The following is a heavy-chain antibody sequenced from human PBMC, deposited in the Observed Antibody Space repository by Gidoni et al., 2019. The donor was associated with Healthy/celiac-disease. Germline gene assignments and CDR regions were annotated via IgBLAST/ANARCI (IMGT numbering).Heavy chain of an antibody. Sequence: EVQLVQSGAAVKKPGESLTISCKCSGYSFTSYWIGWGRQMPGKGLEWMGIIYPGDSDTRYSPSFQGQVTIAADKSISTAYLQWSSLKASDTAMYYCARSGARNPFLEWLFGDYWGQGTLVTVSS. J-gene: IGHJ4*02. CDR2: IYPGDSDT. V-gene: IGHV5-51*01. D-gene: IGHD3-3*02. CDR1: GYSFTSYW. CDR3: ARSGARNPFLEWLFGDY.